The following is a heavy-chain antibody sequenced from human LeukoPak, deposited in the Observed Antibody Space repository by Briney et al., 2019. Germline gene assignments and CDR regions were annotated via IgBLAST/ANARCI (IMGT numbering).Heavy chain of an antibody. CDR1: GGSISSSSYY. J-gene: IGHJ3*02. Sequence: SETLSLTCTVSGGSISSSSYYWGWIRQPPGKGLEWIGSIYYSGSTYYNPSLKSRVTISVDTSKNQFSLKLSSVTAADTAVYYCARALHERTHPARTDIWGQGTMVTVSS. D-gene: IGHD1-1*01. V-gene: IGHV4-39*07. CDR3: ARALHERTHPARTDI. CDR2: IYYSGST.